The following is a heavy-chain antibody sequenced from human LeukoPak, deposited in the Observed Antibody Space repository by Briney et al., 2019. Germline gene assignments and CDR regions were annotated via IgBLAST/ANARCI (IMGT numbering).Heavy chain of an antibody. Sequence: GRSLRLSCAASGFTFSSYVNHWVRQAPGKGLECVALISYDGSNKNYADSLKARFTIPRDNSKNTLYLQMNSLRAEDTAVYYCAKDGVAHTYGIHFDYWGQGTLVTVSS. J-gene: IGHJ4*02. CDR3: AKDGVAHTYGIHFDY. D-gene: IGHD5-18*01. CDR1: GFTFSSYV. CDR2: ISYDGSNK. V-gene: IGHV3-30*18.